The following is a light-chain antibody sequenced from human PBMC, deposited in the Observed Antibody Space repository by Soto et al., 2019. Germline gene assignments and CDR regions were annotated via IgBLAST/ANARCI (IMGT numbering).Light chain of an antibody. J-gene: IGKJ4*01. CDR2: AAS. V-gene: IGKV1-8*01. CDR3: QQYYSYPLT. CDR1: QGISSY. Sequence: AILITHSPSSFCASTGDRVTITCRASQGISSYLAWYQQKPGKAPKLLIYAASTLQSGVPSRFSGSGSGTDFTLTISCLQSEDFATYYCQQYYSYPLTFGGGTKVDIK.